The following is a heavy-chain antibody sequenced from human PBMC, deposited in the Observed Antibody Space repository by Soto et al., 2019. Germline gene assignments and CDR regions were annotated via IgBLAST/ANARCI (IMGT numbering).Heavy chain of an antibody. V-gene: IGHV3-7*01. J-gene: IGHJ3*02. CDR3: ARDRPGSYDGLDI. D-gene: IGHD3-10*01. CDR2: IKQDGSLR. Sequence: GGSLRLSCTASGFSLSNYWMTWVRQAPGKGLEWVANIKQDGSLRYSIDSVKGRFTISRDGAKNSVYLQMNSLRVEDTAVYYCARDRPGSYDGLDIWGQGTMVTVSS. CDR1: GFSLSNYW.